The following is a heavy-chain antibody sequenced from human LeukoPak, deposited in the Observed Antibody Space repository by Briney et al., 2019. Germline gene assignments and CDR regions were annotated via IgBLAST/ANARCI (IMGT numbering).Heavy chain of an antibody. D-gene: IGHD6-6*01. CDR2: ISYDGSNK. CDR3: ARDGKEYSSSYFDY. Sequence: GGSLRLSCAVSGFTFSSYAMHWVRQAPGKGLEWVAVISYDGSNKYYADSVKGRFTISRDNSKNTLYLQMNSLRAEDTAVNYCARDGKEYSSSYFDYWGQGTLVTVSS. V-gene: IGHV3-30*01. CDR1: GFTFSSYA. J-gene: IGHJ4*02.